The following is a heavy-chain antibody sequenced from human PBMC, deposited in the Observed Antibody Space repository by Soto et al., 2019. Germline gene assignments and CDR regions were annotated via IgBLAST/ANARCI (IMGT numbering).Heavy chain of an antibody. CDR3: ALRRGEFSHFDY. CDR2: IYWDDDK. V-gene: IGHV2-5*02. D-gene: IGHD3-10*01. CDR1: GFSLSTSGVG. J-gene: IGHJ4*02. Sequence: QITLKESGPTLVKPTQTLTLTCTFSGFSLSTSGVGVGWIRQPPGKALEWLALIYWDDDKRYSPSLKSRLTITKDTSKNQVVLTMTNMDPVDTATYYCALRRGEFSHFDYWGQGTLVTVSS.